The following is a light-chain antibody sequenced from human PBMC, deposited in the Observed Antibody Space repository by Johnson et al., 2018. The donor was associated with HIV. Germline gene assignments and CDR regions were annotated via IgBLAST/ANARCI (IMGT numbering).Light chain of an antibody. V-gene: IGLV1-51*01. CDR3: GTWDSSLSAFV. Sequence: QSVLTQPPSVSAAPGQKVTISCSGSSSNIGKNYVSCYQQLPGTAPKLLIYDNNKRPSGIPDRFSGSKSGTSATLGITGLQTGDEAGYYCGTWDSSLSAFVFGSGTKVTVL. CDR1: SSNIGKNY. CDR2: DNN. J-gene: IGLJ1*01.